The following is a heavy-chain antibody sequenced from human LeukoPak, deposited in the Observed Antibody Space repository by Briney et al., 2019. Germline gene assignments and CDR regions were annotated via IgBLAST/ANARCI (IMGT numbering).Heavy chain of an antibody. CDR3: ARGLRTSGYSH. J-gene: IGHJ4*02. Sequence: GASVKASCKASGGTFSSYAISWVRRAPGQGLEWMEGIIPIFGTANYAQKFQGRVTITADESTSTAYMELSSLRSEDTAVYYCARGLRTSGYSHWGQGTLVTVSS. D-gene: IGHD3-22*01. CDR2: IIPIFGTA. V-gene: IGHV1-69*13. CDR1: GGTFSSYA.